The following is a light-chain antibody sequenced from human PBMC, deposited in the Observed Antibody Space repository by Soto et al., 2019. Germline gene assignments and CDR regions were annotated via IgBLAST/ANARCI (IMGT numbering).Light chain of an antibody. J-gene: IGKJ5*01. CDR2: DSS. CDR1: QDINNY. V-gene: IGKV1-33*01. Sequence: DIQMTQSPSSLSASVGDRVTIICQASQDINNYLNWYQQKPGKAPKLLIYDSSNLEIGVPSRFSGSGYGTRFSFTISSLQPEAIATYYCQHFDNLPFTFGQGTRLEIK. CDR3: QHFDNLPFT.